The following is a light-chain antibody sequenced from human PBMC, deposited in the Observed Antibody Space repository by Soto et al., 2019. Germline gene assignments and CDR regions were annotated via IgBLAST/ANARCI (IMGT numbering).Light chain of an antibody. Sequence: QSVLTQPASVSGSPRQSITISCTGASSDVGSYTYVSWYQQHPGKAPKLMIYEVNNRPSGVSNRFSGSKSGNTASLTISGLQAEDEADYYCSSYTSSSTLDVFGTGTKLTVL. CDR2: EVN. J-gene: IGLJ1*01. CDR1: SSDVGSYTY. V-gene: IGLV2-14*01. CDR3: SSYTSSSTLDV.